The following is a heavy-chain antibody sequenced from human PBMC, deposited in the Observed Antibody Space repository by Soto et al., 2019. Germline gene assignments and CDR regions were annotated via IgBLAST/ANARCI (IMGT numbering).Heavy chain of an antibody. CDR2: ISGSGGST. CDR3: AKDRGDSSGYYYSYNWFDP. CDR1: GFTFSSYA. V-gene: IGHV3-23*01. J-gene: IGHJ5*02. Sequence: GGSLRLSCAASGFTFSSYAMSWVRQAPGKGLEWVSAISGSGGSTYYADSVKGRFTISRDNSKNTLYLQMNSLRAEDTAVYYCAKDRGDSSGYYYSYNWFDPWGQGTLVTV. D-gene: IGHD3-22*01.